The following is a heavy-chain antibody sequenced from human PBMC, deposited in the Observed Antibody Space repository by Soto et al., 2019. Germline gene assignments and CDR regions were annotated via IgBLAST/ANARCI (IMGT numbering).Heavy chain of an antibody. CDR3: ARLHGDYVFDY. D-gene: IGHD4-17*01. Sequence: SETLSLTCSVSGGSISSGDYYWSWIRQPPGKGLEWIGSIYYSGSTYYNPSLKSRVTISVDTSKNQFSLKLSSVTAADTAVYYCARLHGDYVFDYWGQGTLVTVSS. J-gene: IGHJ4*02. V-gene: IGHV4-39*01. CDR2: IYYSGST. CDR1: GGSISSGDYY.